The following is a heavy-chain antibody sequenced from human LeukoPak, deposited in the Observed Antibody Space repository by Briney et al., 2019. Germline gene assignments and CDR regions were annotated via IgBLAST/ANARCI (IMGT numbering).Heavy chain of an antibody. Sequence: GGSLRLSCAASGFTFSGSALHWVRQASGKGLEWVGRIRSTANGYATAYAASVKGRFTISRDNAKSSLYLQMNNLRAEDTAVYYCARDPYSGHYGNDYYYYMDVWGKGTTVTISS. CDR2: IRSTANGYAT. D-gene: IGHD5-12*01. V-gene: IGHV3-73*01. J-gene: IGHJ6*03. CDR1: GFTFSGSA. CDR3: ARDPYSGHYGNDYYYYMDV.